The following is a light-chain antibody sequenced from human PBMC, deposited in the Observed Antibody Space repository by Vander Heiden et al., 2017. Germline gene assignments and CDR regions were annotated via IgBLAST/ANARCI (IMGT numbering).Light chain of an antibody. CDR3: RRDDNYPKT. V-gene: IGKV1-6*01. Sequence: AIQMTQSPSSLSASVGDRVTITCRASQGIRNDLGWYQQKPGKAPKLLIYAASSLQSGVPSRFSGSGSGTDFTLTISRLQPEDFATYYCRRDDNYPKTFGQGTKLEIK. CDR1: QGIRND. CDR2: AAS. J-gene: IGKJ2*01.